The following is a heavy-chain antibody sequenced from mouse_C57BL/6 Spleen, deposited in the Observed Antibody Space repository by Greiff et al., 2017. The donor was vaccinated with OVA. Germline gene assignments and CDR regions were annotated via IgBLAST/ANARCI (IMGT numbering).Heavy chain of an antibody. J-gene: IGHJ1*03. CDR1: GFTFSSYA. D-gene: IGHD4-1*01. CDR2: ISSGGDYI. CDR3: TRGRTGGYFDV. Sequence: EVKVVESGEGLVKPGGSLKLSCAASGFTFSSYAMSWVRQTPEKRLEWVAYISSGGDYIYYAATVKGRFTISRDNARNTLYLQMSSLKSEDTAMYYCTRGRTGGYFDVWGTGTTVTVSS. V-gene: IGHV5-9-1*02.